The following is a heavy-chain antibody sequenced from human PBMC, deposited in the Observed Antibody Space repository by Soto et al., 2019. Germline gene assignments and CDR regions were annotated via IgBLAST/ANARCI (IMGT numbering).Heavy chain of an antibody. D-gene: IGHD3-10*01. V-gene: IGHV1-46*03. CDR3: AWERFGDSTAAFDF. CDR1: GYTLTNYL. Sequence: QVQLVQSGAEVREPGASVKVSCQASGYTLTNYLIHWVRQAPGQGLEWMGLINWGGSGANYPQKFQDRVIIAKATSTTTFYLDVSGLTSEDTAVYYCAWERFGDSTAAFDFWGQGTLVTVSS. CDR2: INWGGSGA. J-gene: IGHJ4*02.